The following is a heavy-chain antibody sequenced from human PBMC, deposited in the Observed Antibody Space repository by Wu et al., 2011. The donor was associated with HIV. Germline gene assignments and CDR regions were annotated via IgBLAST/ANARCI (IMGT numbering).Heavy chain of an antibody. V-gene: IGHV1-69*14. CDR2: IIPISGTV. CDR3: VRDYKGWTDRAPKFDR. CDR1: GGTFSSYA. Sequence: QVQLVQSGAEVEEGLGSSVKVSCKASGGTFSSYAVSWVRQAPGQGLEWLGRIIPISGTVNIAQKFQGRVAMTADRPSSTASMELTSLTSEDAAIYFCVRDYKGWTDRAPKFDRWGQGTLVTVSS. D-gene: IGHD1-1*01. J-gene: IGHJ4*02.